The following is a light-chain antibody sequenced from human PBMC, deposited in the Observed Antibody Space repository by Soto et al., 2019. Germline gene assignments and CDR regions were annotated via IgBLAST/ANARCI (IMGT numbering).Light chain of an antibody. J-gene: IGKJ1*01. CDR3: QHYKMYSPWT. CDR2: KAS. V-gene: IGKV1-5*03. CDR1: QIISNW. Sequence: DIQMTQSPSTLPAYVGDRVTITCRASQIISNWLAWYQQKPGTAPKLLIYKASRLETGVPSRFSGSGSGTEFTLTISSLQPDDFATYYCQHYKMYSPWTFGQGTKVDIK.